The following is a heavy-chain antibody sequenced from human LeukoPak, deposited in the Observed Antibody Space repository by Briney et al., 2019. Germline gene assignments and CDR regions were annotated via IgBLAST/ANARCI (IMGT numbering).Heavy chain of an antibody. V-gene: IGHV7-4-1*02. J-gene: IGHJ4*02. CDR2: INTSTGNP. D-gene: IGHD6-13*01. CDR3: ATKGLPSAGYSSSWYDY. CDR1: GYTFTSYA. Sequence: ASVKVSCKASGYTFTSYAMNWVRQAPGQGLEWMGWINTSTGNPTYAQGFTGRFVFSLDTSVSTAYLQISSLKAEDTAVYYCATKGLPSAGYSSSWYDYWGQGTLVTVSS.